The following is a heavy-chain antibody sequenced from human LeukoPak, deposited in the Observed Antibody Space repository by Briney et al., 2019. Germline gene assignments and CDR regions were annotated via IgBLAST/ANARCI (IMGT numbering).Heavy chain of an antibody. D-gene: IGHD3-10*01. V-gene: IGHV4-30-2*01. CDR2: IYHSATT. CDR3: ARAPGYYGSGSPYLDS. J-gene: IGHJ4*02. CDR1: GGSISSGGYS. Sequence: SETLSLTCAVSGGSISSGGYSWSWIRQPPGKGLEWIGYIYHSATTFYNPSLKSRVTISVDRSRNQFSLRLTSVTAADSAVYYCARAPGYYGSGSPYLDSWGQGALVTVSP.